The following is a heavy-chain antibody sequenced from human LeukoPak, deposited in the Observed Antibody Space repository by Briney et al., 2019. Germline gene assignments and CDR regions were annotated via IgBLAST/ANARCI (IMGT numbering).Heavy chain of an antibody. D-gene: IGHD3-3*01. CDR2: IYYSGST. J-gene: IGHJ3*02. CDR1: GGSISSGDYY. V-gene: IGHV4-30-4*01. CDR3: ARDNWRSVSYAFDI. Sequence: SETLSLTCTVSGGSISSGDYYWSWIRQPPGKGLEWIGYIYYSGSTYYNPSLKSRVTISVDTSKNQFSLKLSSVTAADTAVYYCARDNWRSVSYAFDIWGQGTMVTVSS.